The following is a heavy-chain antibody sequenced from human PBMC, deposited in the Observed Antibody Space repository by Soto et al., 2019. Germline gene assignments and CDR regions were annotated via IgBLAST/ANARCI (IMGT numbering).Heavy chain of an antibody. CDR3: ARALFPDVDIYAMDV. CDR2: IWKDGSNK. D-gene: IGHD2-2*03. J-gene: IGHJ6*02. Sequence: QAGGSLRLSCATSGFSFSDHAMHWVRQAPGKGREWLAIIWKDGSNKFYAGSVKGRFTISRDNSKNTVYLQINTLSREDTAVYYCARALFPDVDIYAMDVWGQGTTVTVSS. V-gene: IGHV3-33*01. CDR1: GFSFSDHA.